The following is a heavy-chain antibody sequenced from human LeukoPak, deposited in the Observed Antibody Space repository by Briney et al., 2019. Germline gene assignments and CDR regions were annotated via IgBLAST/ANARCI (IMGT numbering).Heavy chain of an antibody. J-gene: IGHJ6*02. V-gene: IGHV4-61*02. CDR3: ARDPVGHCSGGSCPPGYYYGMDV. CDR2: IYTNGIT. Sequence: PSQTLSLTCTVSVGSVSSGSYHCGWIRQPAGKGLEWIGRIYTNGITHYHPSLKSRVTMSIDTSKNQFSLKLSSVTAADTAVYYCARDPVGHCSGGSCPPGYYYGMDVWGQGTTVTVSS. CDR1: VGSVSSGSYH. D-gene: IGHD2-15*01.